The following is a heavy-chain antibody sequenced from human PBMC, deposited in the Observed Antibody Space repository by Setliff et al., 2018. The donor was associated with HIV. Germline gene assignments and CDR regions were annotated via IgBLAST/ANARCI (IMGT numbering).Heavy chain of an antibody. D-gene: IGHD6-6*01. V-gene: IGHV4-59*06. Sequence: PSETLSLTCTVSGGSISSYFWSWIRQYPGKGLEWIGYIYYSGSTYYNSSLKSRITISVDTSKNQFSLRLSSVTAADTAVYYCARSGSSSPYYFDYWGQGTLVTVSS. CDR3: ARSGSSSPYYFDY. CDR1: GGSISSYF. CDR2: IYYSGST. J-gene: IGHJ4*02.